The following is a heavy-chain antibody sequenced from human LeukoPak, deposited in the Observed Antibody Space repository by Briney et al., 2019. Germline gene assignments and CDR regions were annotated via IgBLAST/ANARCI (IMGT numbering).Heavy chain of an antibody. CDR2: ISTSSSHM. J-gene: IGHJ4*02. Sequence: KPGGSLRLSCAASAFTFSTHSMNWVRRAPGKGLEWVSSISTSSSHMYYADSVKGRFTVSRDNAKNSLYLQMNSLRAEDTAVYYCARDDGYNLIDYWGQGTLATVSS. CDR3: ARDDGYNLIDY. CDR1: AFTFSTHS. D-gene: IGHD5-24*01. V-gene: IGHV3-21*01.